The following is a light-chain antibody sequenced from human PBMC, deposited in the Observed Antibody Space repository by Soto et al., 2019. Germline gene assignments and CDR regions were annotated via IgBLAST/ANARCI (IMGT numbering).Light chain of an antibody. CDR2: DVT. V-gene: IGLV2-14*03. Sequence: QSALTQPASVSGSPGQSITISCTGTSSDVGGFNYVSWYQQHPGKAPKLMIYDVTNRPSGVSYRFSGSKSGNTASLTISGLQAEDEADYYCNSYSSSSTHVSGTGTKVTVL. J-gene: IGLJ1*01. CDR1: SSDVGGFNY. CDR3: NSYSSSSTHV.